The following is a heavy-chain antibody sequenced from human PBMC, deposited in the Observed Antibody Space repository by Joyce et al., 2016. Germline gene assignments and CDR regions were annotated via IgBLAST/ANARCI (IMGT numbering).Heavy chain of an antibody. V-gene: IGHV5-51*01. Sequence: EVQLVQSGAVVKKPGDSLKISCMASGYSFSDFWIGWVRQMHGKGLEWMGVIYPGDSETKYSPSFEGQVTISADRSLGTAYLQWNSLEASDSAMYYCARPPRGTTSKFDYWGQGTLVTVSS. CDR2: IYPGDSET. CDR3: ARPPRGTTSKFDY. J-gene: IGHJ4*02. CDR1: GYSFSDFW. D-gene: IGHD1-1*01.